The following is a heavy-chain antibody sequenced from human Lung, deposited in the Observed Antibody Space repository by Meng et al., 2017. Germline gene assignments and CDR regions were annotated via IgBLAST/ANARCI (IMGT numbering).Heavy chain of an antibody. CDR2: INHSGST. V-gene: IGHV4-34*01. Sequence: QVQLQRGGAGLLKPSETLSRTCVVSGGSFSDYYWSWIRQPPGKGLEWIGEINHSGSTNYNPSLESRATISVDTSQNNLSLKLSSVTAADSAVYYCARGPTTMAHDFDYWGQGTLVTVSS. J-gene: IGHJ4*02. CDR3: ARGPTTMAHDFDY. D-gene: IGHD4-11*01. CDR1: GGSFSDYY.